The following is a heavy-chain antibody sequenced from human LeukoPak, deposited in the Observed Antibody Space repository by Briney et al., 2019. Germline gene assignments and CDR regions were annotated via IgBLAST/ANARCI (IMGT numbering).Heavy chain of an antibody. J-gene: IGHJ4*02. D-gene: IGHD1-1*01. CDR3: ARVGATGTADY. V-gene: IGHV3-11*03. CDR1: GFTFSDYY. Sequence: GGSLRLSCAAFGFTFSDYYMSWIRQAPGKGLEWVSYISKSGSDTNFADSVKGRFTISRDNAKNSLYLQMNSLRAEDTAVYYCARVGATGTADYWGQGTLVTVSS. CDR2: ISKSGSDT.